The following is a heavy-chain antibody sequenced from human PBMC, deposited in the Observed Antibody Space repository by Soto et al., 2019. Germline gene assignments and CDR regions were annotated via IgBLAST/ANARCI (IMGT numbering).Heavy chain of an antibody. CDR1: GYTFTDYY. D-gene: IGHD3-22*01. CDR2: LNPDSGAT. Sequence: ASVKVSCKASGYTFTDYYMHWVRQAHGHGLQWMGWLNPDSGATNYAQNFQGRVTMTRDTSVSTAYMELTGLKSGDTAVYYCARGGRRPESYYDSSAYKDALDVWGQGIMVTVSS. V-gene: IGHV1-2*02. CDR3: ARGGRRPESYYDSSAYKDALDV. J-gene: IGHJ6*02.